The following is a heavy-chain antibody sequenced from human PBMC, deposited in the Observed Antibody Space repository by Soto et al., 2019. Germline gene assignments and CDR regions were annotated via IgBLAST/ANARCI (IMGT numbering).Heavy chain of an antibody. D-gene: IGHD6-19*01. Sequence: ASVKVSCKASGYTFTSYAMHWVRQAPGQRLEWMGWINAGNGNTKYSQKFQGRVTITRDTSASTAYMELSSLRSEDTAVYYCARDPAGIAVAGTPPGFDYWGQGTLVTVSS. CDR3: ARDPAGIAVAGTPPGFDY. CDR1: GYTFTSYA. J-gene: IGHJ4*02. CDR2: INAGNGNT. V-gene: IGHV1-3*01.